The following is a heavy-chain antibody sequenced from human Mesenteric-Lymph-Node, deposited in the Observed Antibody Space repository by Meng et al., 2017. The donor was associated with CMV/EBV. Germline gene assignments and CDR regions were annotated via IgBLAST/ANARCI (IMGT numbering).Heavy chain of an antibody. J-gene: IGHJ4*02. CDR1: GFTFSSYD. CDR2: IGTGGDT. D-gene: IGHD6-6*01. CDR3: ASRLIATQPSPVY. V-gene: IGHV3-13*01. Sequence: GESLKISCAASGFTFSSYDMHWVRQATGKGLEWVSTIGTGGDTYYPGSVKGRFTISRDNSKNTLYLQMNSLRTEDTAVYYCASRLIATQPSPVYWGQGTLVTVSS.